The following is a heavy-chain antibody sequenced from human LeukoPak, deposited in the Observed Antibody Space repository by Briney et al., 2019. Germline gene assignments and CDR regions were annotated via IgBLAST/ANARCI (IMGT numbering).Heavy chain of an antibody. CDR1: GVSISSGGYY. D-gene: IGHD2-15*01. Sequence: SETLSLTCTVSGVSISSGGYYWSWIRQHPGKGLEWIGYIYYSGSTYYNPSLKSRVTISVDTSKNQFSLKLSSVTAADTAVYYCARDWGGSPIYGMGVWGQGTTVTVSS. V-gene: IGHV4-31*03. CDR3: ARDWGGSPIYGMGV. CDR2: IYYSGST. J-gene: IGHJ6*02.